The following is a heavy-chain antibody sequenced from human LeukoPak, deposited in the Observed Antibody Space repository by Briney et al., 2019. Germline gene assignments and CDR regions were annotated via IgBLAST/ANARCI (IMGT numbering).Heavy chain of an antibody. CDR1: GYTFSGYY. D-gene: IGHD6-13*01. CDR2: INPNSGGT. Sequence: ASVKVSCKASGYTFSGYYMHWVRQAPGQGLEWMGWINPNSGGTNYAQKSQGRVTMTRDTSFSTAYMDLIRVRSDDTAVYYCARGFSSSFVFDYWGQGTLVTVSS. V-gene: IGHV1-2*02. J-gene: IGHJ4*02. CDR3: ARGFSSSFVFDY.